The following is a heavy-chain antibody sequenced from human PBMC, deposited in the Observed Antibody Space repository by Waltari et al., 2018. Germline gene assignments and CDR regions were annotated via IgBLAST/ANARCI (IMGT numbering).Heavy chain of an antibody. CDR3: AHGAGWLFDY. D-gene: IGHD6-19*01. CDR2: VYWNDDN. Sequence: QITLKESGPTLVKPTQTLPLTCPFSGFPLRTSAVGVGWIRQPPGKGLEWLVLVYWNDDNHYSPSLKSRLTITNDTSKNQVVLTMTNMDPVDTATYYCAHGAGWLFDYWGPGTLVTVSS. J-gene: IGHJ4*02. V-gene: IGHV2-5*01. CDR1: GFPLRTSAVG.